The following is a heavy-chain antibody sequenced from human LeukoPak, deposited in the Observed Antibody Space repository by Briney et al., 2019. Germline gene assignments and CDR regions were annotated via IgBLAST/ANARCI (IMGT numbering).Heavy chain of an antibody. CDR3: ATISAQTFDI. J-gene: IGHJ3*02. CDR1: GFTFRNHW. V-gene: IGHV3-7*01. D-gene: IGHD5-24*01. Sequence: PGGPLRLSCVGSGFTFRNHWVNCVRQSPRKGLEWVANIKPDGIDKYYVDSARGRFTLSRDNAKNSAFLQMNSLRAEDTAIYYCATISAQTFDIWGQGTLVSVSS. CDR2: IKPDGIDK.